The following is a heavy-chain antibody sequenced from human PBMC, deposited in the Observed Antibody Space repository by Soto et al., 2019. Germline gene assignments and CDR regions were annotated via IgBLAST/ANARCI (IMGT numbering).Heavy chain of an antibody. Sequence: QVQLQESGPGLVKPSETLSLTCIVSGDSISSFYWSWIRQPPGKGLEWIGYIYYIGSTNYNPSLKRRLTKSVDTSKNQFSLKLSSVTAADTAVYYCARSKLGSFDYWGQGTLVTVSS. D-gene: IGHD7-27*01. CDR3: ARSKLGSFDY. CDR2: IYYIGST. CDR1: GDSISSFY. V-gene: IGHV4-59*01. J-gene: IGHJ4*02.